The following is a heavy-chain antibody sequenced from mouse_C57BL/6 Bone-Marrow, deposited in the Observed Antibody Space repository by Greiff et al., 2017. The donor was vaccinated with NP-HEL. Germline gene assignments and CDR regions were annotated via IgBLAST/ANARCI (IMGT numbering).Heavy chain of an antibody. J-gene: IGHJ4*01. CDR3: TTSYDGYYAMDY. D-gene: IGHD2-3*01. CDR1: GFNIKDDY. CDR2: IDPENGDT. Sequence: VHVKQSGAELVRPGASVKLSCTASGFNIKDDYMHWVKQRPEQGLEWIGLIDPENGDTEYASKFQGKATITADTSSNTAYLQLSSLTSEDTAVYYCTTSYDGYYAMDYWGQGTSVTVSS. V-gene: IGHV14-4*01.